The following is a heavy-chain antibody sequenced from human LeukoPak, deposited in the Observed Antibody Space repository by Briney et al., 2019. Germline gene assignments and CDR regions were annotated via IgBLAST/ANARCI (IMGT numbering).Heavy chain of an antibody. CDR1: GGSVSSSNW. J-gene: IGHJ5*02. V-gene: IGHV4-4*02. CDR3: ARTSAEYSNSWIDP. Sequence: SGTLSLTCAVSGGSVSSSNWWSWGRQPPGRVLEWIGEIYHSGSTYSNPSLQSRVIISVDKSKNHFSLKLTSVTAADTAVYYCARTSAEYSNSWIDPGGQGTLVIVPS. CDR2: IYHSGST. D-gene: IGHD6-6*01.